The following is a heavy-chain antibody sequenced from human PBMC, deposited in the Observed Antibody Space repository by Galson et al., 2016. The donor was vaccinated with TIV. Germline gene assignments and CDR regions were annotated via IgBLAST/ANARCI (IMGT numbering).Heavy chain of an antibody. CDR3: ARHPLSRAFDI. J-gene: IGHJ3*02. CDR2: IYHGDSDI. V-gene: IGHV5-51*01. CDR1: GSDFTNYW. Sequence: QSGAEVKKPGESLKISCKESGSDFTNYWMAWVRQKPGKGLEWMGIIYHGDSDIKYSPSFQGQVTISANTSISTAYVQGSSLKASDTAMYFCARHPLSRAFDIWGQGTVVTVSS.